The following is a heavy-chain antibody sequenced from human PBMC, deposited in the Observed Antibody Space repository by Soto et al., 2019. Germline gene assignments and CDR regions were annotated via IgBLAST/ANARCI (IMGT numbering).Heavy chain of an antibody. CDR3: ARDNRGGTDAFDI. CDR1: GYTFTSFG. Sequence: QVQLVKSGAEVNKHGASLKVSCKASGYTFTSFGISCVRQAPGQGLEWMGWISAYNGNTNYAENLQGRVTMTTDTSTSTAYMERRSLRSDDTAVYSCARDNRGGTDAFDIWGQGTMVTVSS. D-gene: IGHD2-15*01. J-gene: IGHJ3*02. CDR2: ISAYNGNT. V-gene: IGHV1-18*01.